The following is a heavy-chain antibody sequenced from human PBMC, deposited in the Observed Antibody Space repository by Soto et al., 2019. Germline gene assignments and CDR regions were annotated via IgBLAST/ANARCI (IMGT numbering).Heavy chain of an antibody. CDR2: IFSSGRS. J-gene: IGHJ4*02. CDR1: GASLLSSY. CDR3: ARGIGYCSSINCYSSRRLRFDS. D-gene: IGHD2-2*01. Sequence: VQLQESGPGLVKPSETLSLSCDVSGASLLSSYWSWVRQPAGKGLEWIGHIFSSGRSSYNPSLKSRVTMSIDTPNNNFSLNLKSVTAADTAVYYCARGIGYCSSINCYSSRRLRFDSWGQGTLVTVSS. V-gene: IGHV4-4*07.